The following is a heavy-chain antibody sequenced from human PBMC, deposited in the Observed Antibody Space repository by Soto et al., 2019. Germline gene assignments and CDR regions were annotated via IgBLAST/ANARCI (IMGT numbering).Heavy chain of an antibody. CDR3: ARGPIYYGSGSYYPVGYCMDV. D-gene: IGHD3-10*01. V-gene: IGHV4-34*01. CDR1: GGSFSGYY. J-gene: IGHJ6*02. CDR2: INHSGST. Sequence: LSLTCAVYGGSFSGYYWSWIRQPPGKGLEWIGEINHSGSTNYNPSLKSRVTISVDTSKNQFSLKLSSVTAADTAVYYCARGPIYYGSGSYYPVGYCMDVWGQGTTVTVSS.